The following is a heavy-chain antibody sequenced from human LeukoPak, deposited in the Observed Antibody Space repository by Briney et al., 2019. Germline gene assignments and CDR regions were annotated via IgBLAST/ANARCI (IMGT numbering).Heavy chain of an antibody. Sequence: GGSLSLSCTASEFTLSSSAMSWVRQAPGKGLEWVSAISSTGKLYYADSVRGRFTISRDNSKNTLYLEMDSLRAEDTAVYYCAKRPRYVVASDWGQGTLVTVSA. V-gene: IGHV3-23*01. D-gene: IGHD2-15*01. CDR1: EFTLSSSA. J-gene: IGHJ4*02. CDR3: AKRPRYVVASD. CDR2: ISSTGKL.